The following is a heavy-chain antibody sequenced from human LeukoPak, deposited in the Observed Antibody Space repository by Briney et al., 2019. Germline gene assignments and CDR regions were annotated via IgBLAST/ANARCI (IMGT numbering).Heavy chain of an antibody. V-gene: IGHV4-39*01. CDR2: IHYTGIT. CDR1: GGSITSSKYY. CDR3: VSRRGDGDYRPDY. Sequence: NPSETLPLTCTVSGGSITSSKYYWGWIRQPPGKGLEWIGSIHYTGITYYNPSLKTRVTISVDTSKNQFSLTLSSVTAADTSVYYCVSRRGDGDYRPDYWGQGTLVTVSS. J-gene: IGHJ4*02. D-gene: IGHD4-17*01.